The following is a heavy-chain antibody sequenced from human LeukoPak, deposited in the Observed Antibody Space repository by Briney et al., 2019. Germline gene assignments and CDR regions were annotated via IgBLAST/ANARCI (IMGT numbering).Heavy chain of an antibody. J-gene: IGHJ5*02. D-gene: IGHD3-22*01. CDR3: ARSRYNYDSSGYAFDP. CDR2: TYYSGSP. CDR1: GGSISSHY. Sequence: PSETLSLTCTVAGGSISSHYCSWIRQPPRKGLEWNGYTYYSGSPNYNPSLKTRVTISVAPSKTQFSLKLRSVNAADTAVYYCARSRYNYDSSGYAFDPWGQGTLVTVSS. V-gene: IGHV4-59*11.